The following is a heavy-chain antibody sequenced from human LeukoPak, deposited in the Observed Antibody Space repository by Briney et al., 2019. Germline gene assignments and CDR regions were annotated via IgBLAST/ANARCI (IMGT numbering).Heavy chain of an antibody. J-gene: IGHJ4*02. V-gene: IGHV1-2*02. CDR1: GYTFTGYY. D-gene: IGHD1-26*01. CDR2: INPNSGGT. CDR3: ARDLDSGSYLFDY. Sequence: APVKVSCKASGYTFTGYYMHWVRQAPGQGLEWMGWINPNSGGTNYAQKFQGRVTMTRDTSISTAYMELSRLRSDDTAVYYCARDLDSGSYLFDYWGQGTLVTVSS.